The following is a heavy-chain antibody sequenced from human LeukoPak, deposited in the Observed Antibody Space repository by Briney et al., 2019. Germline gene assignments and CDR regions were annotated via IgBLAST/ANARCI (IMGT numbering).Heavy chain of an antibody. CDR1: GGSISSYY. CDR2: IYYSGST. Sequence: PSDTLSLTCSVSGGSISSYYWTWIRQPPGKALEWIGYIYYSGSTNYNPSLKSRVTISVDTSKNQFSLKLSSVTAADTAVYYCAKMTGNYLTGYYFDYWGQGTLVTVSS. J-gene: IGHJ4*02. CDR3: AKMTGNYLTGYYFDY. V-gene: IGHV4-59*07. D-gene: IGHD1-7*01.